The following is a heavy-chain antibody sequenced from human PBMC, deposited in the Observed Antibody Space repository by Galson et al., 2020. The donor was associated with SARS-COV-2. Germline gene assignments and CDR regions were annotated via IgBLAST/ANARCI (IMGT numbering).Heavy chain of an antibody. J-gene: IGHJ4*02. CDR3: AKGGLGENEEKRSLDY. D-gene: IGHD2-21*01. Sequence: GESLKISCAVSGFTFSIYAMTWVRQAPGKGLEWVSVISGSGGTTYYADSVKGRFTISRDNSNNTLYLQMNSLRAEDTAVYYCAKGGLGENEEKRSLDYWGQGTLVTVSS. CDR1: GFTFSIYA. CDR2: ISGSGGTT. V-gene: IGHV3-23*01.